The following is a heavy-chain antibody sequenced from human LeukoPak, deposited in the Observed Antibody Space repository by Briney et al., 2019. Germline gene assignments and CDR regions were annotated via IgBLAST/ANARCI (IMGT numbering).Heavy chain of an antibody. CDR1: GGSISSYY. Sequence: PSETLSLTCTVSGGSISSYYWSRIRQPPGKGLEWIGYIYYSGSTNYSPSLKSRVTISVDTSKNQFSLKLSSVTAADTAVYYCAREKILPDDAFDIWGQGTMVTVSS. D-gene: IGHD1-26*01. V-gene: IGHV4-59*12. J-gene: IGHJ3*02. CDR2: IYYSGST. CDR3: AREKILPDDAFDI.